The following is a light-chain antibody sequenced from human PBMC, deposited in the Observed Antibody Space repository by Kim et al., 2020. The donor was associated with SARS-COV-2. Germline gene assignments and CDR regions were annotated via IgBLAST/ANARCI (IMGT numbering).Light chain of an antibody. J-gene: IGKJ2*01. Sequence: EIVMTQSPATLSVSPGERATLSYRASQSVSSNLAWYQQKPGQAPRLLIYGASTRATGIPARFSGSGSGTEFTLTISSLQSEDFAVYYCQQYNNWPPRTFGQGTKLEI. V-gene: IGKV3-15*01. CDR3: QQYNNWPPRT. CDR2: GAS. CDR1: QSVSSN.